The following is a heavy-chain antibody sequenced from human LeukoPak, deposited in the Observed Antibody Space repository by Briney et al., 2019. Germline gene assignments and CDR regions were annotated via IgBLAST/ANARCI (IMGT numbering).Heavy chain of an antibody. J-gene: IGHJ4*02. Sequence: KPSETLSLTCTVSGGSISSHYWSWIRQPPGKGLEWIGYIYYSGSTNYNPSLKSRVTISVDTSKNQFSLKLSSVTAADTAVYYCARGQVSGFYSSSWYRTQYYFDYWGQGTLVTVSS. V-gene: IGHV4-59*11. CDR3: ARGQVSGFYSSSWYRTQYYFDY. CDR2: IYYSGST. CDR1: GGSISSHY. D-gene: IGHD6-13*01.